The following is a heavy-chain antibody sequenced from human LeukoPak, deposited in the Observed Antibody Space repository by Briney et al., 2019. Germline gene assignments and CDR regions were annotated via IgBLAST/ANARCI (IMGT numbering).Heavy chain of an antibody. Sequence: PGGSLRLSCAASGFTFSNYAMSWVRQAPGKGLEWVSGISGSGASTSYADSVKGRFTISGDNSKSMLYLEMNSLRVEDTAVYYCAXRXSSXWSRPVNFDSWGQGTLVTVSS. CDR1: GFTFSNYA. D-gene: IGHD6-13*01. CDR2: ISGSGAST. CDR3: AXRXSSXWSRPVNFDS. V-gene: IGHV3-23*01. J-gene: IGHJ4*02.